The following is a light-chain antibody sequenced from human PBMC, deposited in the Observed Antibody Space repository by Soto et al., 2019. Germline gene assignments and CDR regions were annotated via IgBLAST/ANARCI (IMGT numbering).Light chain of an antibody. CDR1: SSNIGSNY. J-gene: IGLJ2*01. CDR3: AAWDDSLSGRGVV. CDR2: RNN. V-gene: IGLV1-47*03. Sequence: QSVLTQPPSASGTPGQRVTISCSGSSSNIGSNYVYWYQQLPGTAPKLLIYRNNQRPSGVPDRFSGSKSGTAASLAISGLWSEDEADYYCAAWDDSLSGRGVVFGGGTKLTVL.